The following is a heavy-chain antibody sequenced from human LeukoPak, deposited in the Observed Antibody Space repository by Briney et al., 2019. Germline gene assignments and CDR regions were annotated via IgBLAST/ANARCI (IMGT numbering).Heavy chain of an antibody. J-gene: IGHJ4*02. D-gene: IGHD2-15*01. CDR2: IRYDGSNK. V-gene: IGHV3-30*02. Sequence: GGSLRLSCAASGFTFSSYGMHWVRQAPGKGLEWVAFIRYDGSNKYYADSVKGRFTISRDNSKNTLYLQMNSLRAEDTAAYYCAKAPPVVAATPGLADYWGQGTLVTVSS. CDR3: AKAPPVVAATPGLADY. CDR1: GFTFSSYG.